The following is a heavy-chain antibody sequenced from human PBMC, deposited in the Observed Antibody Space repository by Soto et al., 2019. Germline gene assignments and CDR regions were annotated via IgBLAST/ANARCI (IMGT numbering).Heavy chain of an antibody. D-gene: IGHD2-21*02. CDR1: GYTFTSYY. J-gene: IGHJ4*01. CDR2: INPSGGST. V-gene: IGHV1-46*01. CDR3: ARVQYCGGDCYPADY. Sequence: ASVKVSCKASGYTFTSYYMHWVRQAPGQGLEWMGIINPSGGSTSYAQKFQGRVTMTRDTSTSTVYMELSSLRSEDTAVYYCARVQYCGGDCYPADYWGHGTLVTVSS.